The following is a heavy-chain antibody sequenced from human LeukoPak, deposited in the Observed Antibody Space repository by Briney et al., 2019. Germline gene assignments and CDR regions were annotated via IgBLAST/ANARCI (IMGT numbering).Heavy chain of an antibody. D-gene: IGHD6-19*01. Sequence: GGSLRLSCAASGFSFSNHYINWVRQTPGKGLEWVGRTRNKAESYKTEYAASVKGRFTISRDDSKKSLFLHMNSLKTEDTAVYYCARETLDGAVAYDYWGQGTLVTVSS. J-gene: IGHJ4*02. CDR1: GFSFSNHY. CDR3: ARETLDGAVAYDY. V-gene: IGHV3-72*01. CDR2: TRNKAESYKT.